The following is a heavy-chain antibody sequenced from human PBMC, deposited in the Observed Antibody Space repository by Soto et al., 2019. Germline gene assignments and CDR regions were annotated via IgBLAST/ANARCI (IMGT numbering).Heavy chain of an antibody. J-gene: IGHJ4*02. D-gene: IGHD3-22*01. V-gene: IGHV4-59*01. CDR1: GGSISSYY. Sequence: LSETLSLTCTVSGGSISSYYWSWIRQPPGKGLEWIGYIYYSGSTNYNPSLKSRVTISVDTSKNQFSLNLSSVTAADTAIYYCERLYHYDISGHYPFDYWGPGSLGTVSS. CDR2: IYYSGST. CDR3: ERLYHYDISGHYPFDY.